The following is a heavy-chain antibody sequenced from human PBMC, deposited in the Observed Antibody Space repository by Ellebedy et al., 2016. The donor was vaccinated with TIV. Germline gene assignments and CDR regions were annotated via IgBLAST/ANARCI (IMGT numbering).Heavy chain of an antibody. CDR3: VSSVSVDAFDL. CDR1: GGSLSDNY. D-gene: IGHD3-10*01. CDR2: LYYTGST. J-gene: IGHJ3*01. Sequence: SETLSLTCAVSGGSLSDNYWTWNRQPPGKGLEWIGYLYYTGSTNYNPSLKSRVTISVNTPRNQFSLKLNSVTAADTAVYYCVSSVSVDAFDLWGQGTMVTVSS. V-gene: IGHV4-59*01.